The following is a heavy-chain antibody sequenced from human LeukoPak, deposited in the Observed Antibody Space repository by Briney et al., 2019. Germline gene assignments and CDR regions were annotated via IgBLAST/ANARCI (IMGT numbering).Heavy chain of an antibody. J-gene: IGHJ4*02. V-gene: IGHV4-39*01. CDR1: GGSISSSSYY. CDR2: IYYSGST. CDR3: ARLGLSFGELFRFDY. Sequence: SETLSLTCTVSGGSISSSSYYWGWIRQPPGKGLEWIGSIYYSGSTYYNPSLKSRVTISVDTSKNQFSLKLSSVTAADTAVYYCARLGLSFGELFRFDYWGQGTLVTVSS. D-gene: IGHD3-10*01.